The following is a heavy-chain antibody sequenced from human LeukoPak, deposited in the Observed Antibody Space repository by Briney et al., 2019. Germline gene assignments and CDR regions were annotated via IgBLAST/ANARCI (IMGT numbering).Heavy chain of an antibody. Sequence: ASVKVSCKASGYTFTGYYMHWVRQAPGQGLEWMGWINPNSGGTNYAQKFQGRVTMTRDTSTSTVYMELSSLRSEDTAVYYCARDGYSSSWYKDYWGQGTLVTVSS. J-gene: IGHJ4*02. D-gene: IGHD6-13*01. CDR1: GYTFTGYY. CDR3: ARDGYSSSWYKDY. CDR2: INPNSGGT. V-gene: IGHV1-2*02.